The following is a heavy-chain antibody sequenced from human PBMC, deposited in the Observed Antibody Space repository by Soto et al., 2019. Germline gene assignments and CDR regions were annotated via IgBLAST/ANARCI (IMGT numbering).Heavy chain of an antibody. CDR3: ARLVDDFWSGYYQVWFDP. J-gene: IGHJ5*02. Sequence: QVQLVQSGAEVKKPGSSVKVSCKASGGTFSSYAISWVRQAPGQGLEWMGGIIPIFGTANYAQKFQGRVTITADESTSTAYMELSSVRSEDTAVYYCARLVDDFWSGYYQVWFDPWGQGTLVTVSS. CDR2: IIPIFGTA. D-gene: IGHD3-3*01. V-gene: IGHV1-69*01. CDR1: GGTFSSYA.